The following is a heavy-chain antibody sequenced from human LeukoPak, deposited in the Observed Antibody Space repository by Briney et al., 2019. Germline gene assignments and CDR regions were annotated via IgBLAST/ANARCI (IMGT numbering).Heavy chain of an antibody. J-gene: IGHJ3*02. CDR3: ARSDHNRWNAFDI. V-gene: IGHV1-8*03. Sequence: GASVKVSCKASGYTFTSYDINWVRQATGQGLEWMGWMNPNSGNTGYAQKFQGRVTITRNTSISTAYMELSSLRSEDTAVYYCARSDHNRWNAFDIWGQGTMVTVSS. D-gene: IGHD2-15*01. CDR2: MNPNSGNT. CDR1: GYTFTSYD.